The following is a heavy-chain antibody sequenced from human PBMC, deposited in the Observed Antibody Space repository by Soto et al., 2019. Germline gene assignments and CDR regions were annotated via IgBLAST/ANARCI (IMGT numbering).Heavy chain of an antibody. V-gene: IGHV3-23*01. Sequence: GGSLRLSCAASGFPFSTYPMNWVRQVPGKGLEWVSGISGSGISTFYADSVKGRFTISRDNSKNTVYLQMNRLRAEDTALYYCVKLAVTTAYYYYFGMDVWGQGFTVTVAS. D-gene: IGHD4-4*01. CDR2: ISGSGIST. CDR1: GFPFSTYP. J-gene: IGHJ6*02. CDR3: VKLAVTTAYYYYFGMDV.